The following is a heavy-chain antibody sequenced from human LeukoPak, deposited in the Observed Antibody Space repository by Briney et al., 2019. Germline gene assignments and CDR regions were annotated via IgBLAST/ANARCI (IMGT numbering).Heavy chain of an antibody. Sequence: PSQTLSLTCAVSGGSISSGGYSWSWIRPPPGKGLEWIGYIYHSGSTYYNPSLKSRVTISVDRSKNQFSLKLSSVTAADTAVYYCARAPLLWFGESNYYYYYGMDVWGKGTTVTVSS. CDR2: IYHSGST. D-gene: IGHD3-10*01. J-gene: IGHJ6*04. V-gene: IGHV4-30-2*01. CDR3: ARAPLLWFGESNYYYYYGMDV. CDR1: GGSISSGGYS.